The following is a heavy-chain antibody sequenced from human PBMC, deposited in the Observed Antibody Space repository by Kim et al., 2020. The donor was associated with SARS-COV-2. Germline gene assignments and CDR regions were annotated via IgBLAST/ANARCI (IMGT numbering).Heavy chain of an antibody. D-gene: IGHD5-12*01. CDR3: ARDGGYSGYDLGAMFDY. V-gene: IGHV1-69*01. J-gene: IGHJ4*02. Sequence: FQGRVTMTADEATSTAYMELSSLRSEDTAVYYCARDGGYSGYDLGAMFDYWGQGTLVTVSS.